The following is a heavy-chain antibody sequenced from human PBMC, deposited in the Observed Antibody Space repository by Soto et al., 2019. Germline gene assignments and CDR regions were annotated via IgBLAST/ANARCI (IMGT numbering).Heavy chain of an antibody. CDR2: IYYKGST. J-gene: IGHJ4*02. V-gene: IGHV4-61*01. Sequence: PSETLSLTCTVSGDSVSSGTYYWTWIRQPPGKGLEWIGYIYYKGSTNYDPSLKSRVTILVDTSRNQFSLKVSSVTAADTAVYYCARGLDHVGMDSWGQGTLVTVSS. CDR3: ARGLDHVGMDS. CDR1: GDSVSSGTYY. D-gene: IGHD3-9*01.